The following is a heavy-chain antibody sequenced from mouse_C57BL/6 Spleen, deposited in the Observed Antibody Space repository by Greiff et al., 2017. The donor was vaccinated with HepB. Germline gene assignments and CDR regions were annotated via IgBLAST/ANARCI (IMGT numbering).Heavy chain of an antibody. CDR1: GYTFTDYE. CDR3: TRGLVDY. D-gene: IGHD3-3*01. V-gene: IGHV1-15*01. CDR2: IDPETGGT. Sequence: VQLQESGAELVRPGASVTLSCKASGYTFTDYEMHWVKQTPVHGLEWIGAIDPETGGTAYNQKFKGKAILTADKSSSKAYMELRSLTSEDSAVYYYTRGLVDYWGRGTSVTVSS. J-gene: IGHJ4*01.